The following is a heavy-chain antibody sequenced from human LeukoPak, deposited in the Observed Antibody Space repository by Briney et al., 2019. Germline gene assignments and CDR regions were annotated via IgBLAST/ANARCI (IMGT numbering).Heavy chain of an antibody. D-gene: IGHD2-8*01. V-gene: IGHV3-23*01. CDR1: GFTFSSYA. J-gene: IGHJ4*02. CDR3: AKAAEVYYFDY. Sequence: GGSLRLSCAASGFTFSSYAMSWVRQAPGKGLEWVSFISVSGASTSYVDSVKGRFTISRDNSKNTLYLQMNSLRAEDTAVYFCAKAAEVYYFDYWGQGTLVTVSS. CDR2: ISVSGAST.